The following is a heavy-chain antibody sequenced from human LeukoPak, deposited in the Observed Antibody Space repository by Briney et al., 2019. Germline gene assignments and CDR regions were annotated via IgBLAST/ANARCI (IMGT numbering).Heavy chain of an antibody. CDR3: TRDFDY. V-gene: IGHV6-1*01. Sequence: SQTPSLTCAISGDSVSSNTASWNWTRQSPSRGLEWLGRTYYRSKWFYEYALSVKSRMTVNPDTSKNQFSLQLNSVTPEDTAVYYCTRDFDYWGQGTLVTVSS. CDR1: GDSVSSNTAS. CDR2: TYYRSKWFY. J-gene: IGHJ4*02.